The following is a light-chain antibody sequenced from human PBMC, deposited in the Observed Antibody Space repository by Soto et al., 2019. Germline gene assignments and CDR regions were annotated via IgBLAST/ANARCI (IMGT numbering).Light chain of an antibody. CDR3: QHRSIWPVS. Sequence: EIVLTQSPGTLSLSPGARATLSCRASQSVSSSYLAWYQQKPGQAPRLLIYGASSRATGIADRFSGSGSGTDFTITISRLEPEDVEVYYCQHRSIWPVSFGQGTRLEIK. J-gene: IGKJ5*01. V-gene: IGKV3D-20*02. CDR1: QSVSSSY. CDR2: GAS.